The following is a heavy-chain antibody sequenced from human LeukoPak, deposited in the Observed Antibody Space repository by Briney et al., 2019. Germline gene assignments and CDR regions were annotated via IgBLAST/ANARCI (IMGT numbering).Heavy chain of an antibody. CDR2: ISSSGISI. V-gene: IGHV3-48*01. D-gene: IGHD5-18*01. CDR3: ARDPTPTQLWFRGSFDY. J-gene: IGHJ4*02. CDR1: GSTFGNYY. Sequence: GGSLRLSCAASGSTFGNYYMSWVRQAPGKGLEWVSYISSSGISIYYADSVKGRFTISRDIARNSLYLQMNSLRAEDTAIYYCARDPTPTQLWFRGSFDYWGQGALVTVSS.